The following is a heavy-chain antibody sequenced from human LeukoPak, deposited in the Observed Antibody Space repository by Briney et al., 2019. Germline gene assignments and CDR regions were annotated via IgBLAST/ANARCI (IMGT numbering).Heavy chain of an antibody. CDR2: IYTSGST. CDR3: ARGTTWRPYFDY. CDR1: GGSISSGSYY. V-gene: IGHV4-61*02. D-gene: IGHD2/OR15-2a*01. Sequence: SETLSLTCTVSGGSISSGSYYWSWIRQPAGKGLEWIGRIYTSGSTNYNPSLKSRVTISVDTSKNQFSLKLSSVTAADTAVYYCARGTTWRPYFDYWGQGTLVTVSS. J-gene: IGHJ4*02.